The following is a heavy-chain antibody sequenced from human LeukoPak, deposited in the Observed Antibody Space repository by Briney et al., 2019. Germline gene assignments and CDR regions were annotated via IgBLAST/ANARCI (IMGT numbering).Heavy chain of an antibody. J-gene: IGHJ4*02. V-gene: IGHV3-53*01. CDR3: AKDFKNYGSGSPPPFDY. CDR1: GFTVSSNY. Sequence: PGGSLRLSCAASGFTVSSNYMSWVRQAPGKGLEWVSVIYSGGSTYYADSVKGRFTISRDNSKNTLYLQMNSLRAEDTAVYYCAKDFKNYGSGSPPPFDYWGQGTLVTVSS. D-gene: IGHD3-10*01. CDR2: IYSGGST.